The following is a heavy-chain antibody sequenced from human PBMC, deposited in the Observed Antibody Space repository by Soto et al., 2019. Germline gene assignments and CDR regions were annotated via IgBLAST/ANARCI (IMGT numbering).Heavy chain of an antibody. CDR2: IYDSGNT. V-gene: IGHV4-30-2*01. Sequence: QLQLQESGSGLVKPSQTLSLTCAVSGGSISSGGYSWNWIRQPPGKGLEWIGYIYDSGNTNFNPSLRRRVSISADRSKNHFSMNLTSVTAADTAVYYCARGYASGLPGYWGQGILVTVPS. J-gene: IGHJ4*02. CDR1: GGSISSGGYS. D-gene: IGHD6-19*01. CDR3: ARGYASGLPGY.